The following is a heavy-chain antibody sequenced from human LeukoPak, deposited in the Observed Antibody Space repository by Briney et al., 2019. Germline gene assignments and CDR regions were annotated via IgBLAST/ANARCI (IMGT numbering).Heavy chain of an antibody. V-gene: IGHV4-59*12. Sequence: TSETLSLTCTVSGGSISNYYWSWIRQPPGKELEWIGYIYYSGSTNYNPSLKSRVTISVDTSKNQFSLKLSSVTAADTAVYYCAREYYYGSGSYYNSFDYWGQGTLVTVSS. D-gene: IGHD3-10*01. CDR2: IYYSGST. CDR3: AREYYYGSGSYYNSFDY. CDR1: GGSISNYY. J-gene: IGHJ4*02.